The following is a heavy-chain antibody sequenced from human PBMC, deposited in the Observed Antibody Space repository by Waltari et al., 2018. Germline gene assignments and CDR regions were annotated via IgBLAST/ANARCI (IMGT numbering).Heavy chain of an antibody. D-gene: IGHD6-6*01. CDR2: IIPIFGTA. V-gene: IGHV1-69*01. Sequence: QVQLVQSGAEVKKPGSSVKVSCKASGGTFSSYAISWVRQAPGQGLEWMGGIIPIFGTANYEQKFQGRVTITADESTSTAYMELSSLRSEDTAVYYCARDGVRQLGGRGWFDPWGQGTLVTVSS. CDR1: GGTFSSYA. CDR3: ARDGVRQLGGRGWFDP. J-gene: IGHJ5*02.